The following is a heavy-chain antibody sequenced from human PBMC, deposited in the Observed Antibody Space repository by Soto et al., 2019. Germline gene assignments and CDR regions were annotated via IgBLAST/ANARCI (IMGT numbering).Heavy chain of an antibody. CDR3: ANVSGAWYAGFLDL. J-gene: IGHJ5*02. CDR2: LSDSGGSI. V-gene: IGHV3-23*01. CDR1: GFTFNRHA. Sequence: EVQLLESGGGLVQPGGSLRLSCTASGFTFNRHAMTWVRQAPGKGLEWVSGLSDSGGSIYYADSVKGRFTISRDNSMNTQYLQMNTMRAVDTAVYYCANVSGAWYAGFLDLWGPGTLVTVSS. D-gene: IGHD2-8*01.